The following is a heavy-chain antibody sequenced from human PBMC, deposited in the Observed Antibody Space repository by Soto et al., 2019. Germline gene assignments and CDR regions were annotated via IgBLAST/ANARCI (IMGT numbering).Heavy chain of an antibody. CDR2: IIPILGIA. J-gene: IGHJ6*03. V-gene: IGHV1-69*02. D-gene: IGHD3-10*01. Sequence: QVQLVQSGAEVKKPGSSVKVSCKASGGTFSSYTISWVRQAPGQGLEWMGRIIPILGIANYAQKFQGRVTITADKSTSTAYMELSSLRSEDTAVYYCVRGRDPYYMDVWGKGTTVTVSS. CDR3: VRGRDPYYMDV. CDR1: GGTFSSYT.